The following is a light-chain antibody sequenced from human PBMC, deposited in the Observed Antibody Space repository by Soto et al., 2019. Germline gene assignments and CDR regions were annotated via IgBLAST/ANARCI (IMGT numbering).Light chain of an antibody. CDR1: HRVSSY. CDR2: GAS. J-gene: IGKJ4*01. Sequence: EILMTQSPATLSVSPGESATLSCRASHRVSSYLAWYQQKPGQAPRLLIYGASTRATGIPARFSGSGSGTVFTLTISSLQSEDLAVYFCQQYNNWPLTFGGGTNVEIK. V-gene: IGKV3-15*01. CDR3: QQYNNWPLT.